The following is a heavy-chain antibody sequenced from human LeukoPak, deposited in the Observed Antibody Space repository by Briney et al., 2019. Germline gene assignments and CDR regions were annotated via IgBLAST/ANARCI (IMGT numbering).Heavy chain of an antibody. Sequence: PSETLSLTCAVYGGSFSGYYWSWIRQPPVKGLEWIGEINHSGSTNYNPSLKSRVTISVDTSKNQFSLKLSSVTAADTAVYYCARRYSSSSFNWFDPWGQGTLVTVSS. J-gene: IGHJ5*02. CDR3: ARRYSSSSFNWFDP. V-gene: IGHV4-34*01. CDR2: INHSGST. CDR1: GGSFSGYY. D-gene: IGHD6-6*01.